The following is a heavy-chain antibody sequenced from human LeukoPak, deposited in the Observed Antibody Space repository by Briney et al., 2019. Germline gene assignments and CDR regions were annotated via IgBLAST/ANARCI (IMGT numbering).Heavy chain of an antibody. D-gene: IGHD4-17*01. CDR3: AREGQRLRVDY. Sequence: GGSLRLSCAASGFTFSSYGMHWVRQAPGKGLEWVAVIWYDGSNKYYANSEKGRLTISRDNSKNTLFLQLSSLRTEDTAVYYCAREGQRLRVDYWGQGTLVTVSS. CDR1: GFTFSSYG. CDR2: IWYDGSNK. J-gene: IGHJ4*02. V-gene: IGHV3-33*01.